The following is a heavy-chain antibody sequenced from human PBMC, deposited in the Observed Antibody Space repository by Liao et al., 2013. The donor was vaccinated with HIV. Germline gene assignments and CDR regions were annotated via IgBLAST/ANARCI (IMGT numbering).Heavy chain of an antibody. CDR3: ARSMLLRPNWFDP. D-gene: IGHD2-15*01. V-gene: IGHV4-61*02. Sequence: QVHLQESGPGLVKPSQTLSLTCTVSGGSISSGSYYWSWIRQPAGKGLEWIGRIYTSGSTNYNPSLKSRVTISIDTSKNQFSLKLSSVTAADTAVYYCARSMLLRPNWFDPWGQGTLVTVSS. J-gene: IGHJ5*02. CDR2: IYTSGST. CDR1: GGSISSGSYY.